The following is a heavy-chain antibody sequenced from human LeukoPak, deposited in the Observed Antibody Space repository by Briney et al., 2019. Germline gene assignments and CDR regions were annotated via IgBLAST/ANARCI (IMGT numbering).Heavy chain of an antibody. D-gene: IGHD2-8*01. CDR3: ARDGVGAGGDYFGF. Sequence: PGGSLRLSCAASGFTFNTYEMIWVRQAPGKGLEWLSFIDSTGNDLKYADSVKGRFTISRDNAKNSLHLQMNSLTAEDTAIYYCARDGVGAGGDYFGFWGQGILVTVSS. J-gene: IGHJ4*02. CDR2: IDSTGNDL. V-gene: IGHV3-48*03. CDR1: GFTFNTYE.